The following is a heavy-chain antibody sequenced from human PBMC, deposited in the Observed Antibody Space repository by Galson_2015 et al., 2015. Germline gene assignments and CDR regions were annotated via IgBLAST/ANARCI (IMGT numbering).Heavy chain of an antibody. V-gene: IGHV3-53*01. D-gene: IGHD3-10*01. CDR3: ERGGFGESPFDY. Sequence: SLRLSCAASGFTVSSNYMSWVRQAPGKGLEWVSTIYSGGSTYYAESVKGRFTISRHNSKNTLYVQMNSLRAEDTAVYYCERGGFGESPFDYWGQGTLVTVSS. CDR1: GFTVSSNY. CDR2: IYSGGST. J-gene: IGHJ4*02.